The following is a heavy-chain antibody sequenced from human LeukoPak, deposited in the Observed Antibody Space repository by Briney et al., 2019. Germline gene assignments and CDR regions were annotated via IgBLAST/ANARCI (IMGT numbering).Heavy chain of an antibody. Sequence: GGSLRLSCAASGFTFSSYSMNWVRQAPGKGLEWVSSISSSSSYIYYADSVKGRFTISRDNAKNSLYLQMNSLRAEDTAVYHCARERGTATDHWGQGTLVTVSS. CDR2: ISSSSSYI. V-gene: IGHV3-21*01. CDR3: ARERGTATDH. D-gene: IGHD3-16*01. CDR1: GFTFSSYS. J-gene: IGHJ4*02.